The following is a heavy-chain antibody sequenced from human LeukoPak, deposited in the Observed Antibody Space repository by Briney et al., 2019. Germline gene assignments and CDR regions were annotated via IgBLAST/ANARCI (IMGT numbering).Heavy chain of an antibody. CDR2: TYYRSKWYN. J-gene: IGHJ4*02. CDR3: ARVMEYSNSWNWVVY. CDR1: GDSVSNNSAA. Sequence: SQTLSLTCAISGDSVSNNSAAWNWIRQSPSRGLEWLGRTYYRSKWYNDYAVSVKSRITINPDTSKNQFSLQLNSVTPEDTAVYYCARVMEYSNSWNWVVYWGQGILVTVSS. D-gene: IGHD6-13*01. V-gene: IGHV6-1*01.